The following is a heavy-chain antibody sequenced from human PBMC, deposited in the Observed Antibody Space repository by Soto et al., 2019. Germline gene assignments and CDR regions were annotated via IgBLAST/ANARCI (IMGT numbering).Heavy chain of an antibody. CDR2: INHSGIT. J-gene: IGHJ4*02. CDR3: GIGPRMWLAGGGY. Sequence: PSETIPLTCSVYGGCSCGYYCSWMRQPHGKGLAWLGEINHSGITDYNPSLKRRITISIDTSQKQLSLKLNSVTSPETAIYYCGIGPRMWLAGGGYWGQ. D-gene: IGHD6-19*01. V-gene: IGHV4-34*01. CDR1: GGCSCGYY.